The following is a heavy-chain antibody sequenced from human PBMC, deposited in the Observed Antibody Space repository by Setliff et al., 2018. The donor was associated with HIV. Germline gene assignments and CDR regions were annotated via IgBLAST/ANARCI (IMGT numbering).Heavy chain of an antibody. CDR3: ATEGYNRPLDY. D-gene: IGHD5-12*01. CDR2: IKSRADGWPT. V-gene: IGHV3-15*01. J-gene: IGHJ4*02. CDR1: DFTFSTYC. Sequence: GGSLRLSCAASDFTFSTYCMNWVRQAPGKGLEWVGRIKSRADGWPTDYAAPVKGRFIISTDDSKKTLYLQMNSLKTEDTAVYYCATEGYNRPLDYWGQGTLVTVSS.